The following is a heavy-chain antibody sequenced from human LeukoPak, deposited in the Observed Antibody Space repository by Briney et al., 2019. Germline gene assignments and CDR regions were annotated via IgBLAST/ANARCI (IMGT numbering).Heavy chain of an antibody. V-gene: IGHV4-61*02. Sequence: PLETLSLTCTVSGGSISSGSYYWSWIRQPAGKGLEWIGRIYTSGSTNCNPSLKSRVTISVDTSKNQFSLKLSSVSAADTAVYYCARLNDYIGYWGQGTLVTVSS. CDR1: GGSISSGSYY. CDR2: IYTSGST. CDR3: ARLNDYIGY. J-gene: IGHJ4*02.